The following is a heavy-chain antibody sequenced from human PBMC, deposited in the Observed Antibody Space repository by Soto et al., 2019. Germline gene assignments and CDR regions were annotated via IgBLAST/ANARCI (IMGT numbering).Heavy chain of an antibody. Sequence: QVQLVESGGGVVQPGRSLRLSCAASGFTFSSYAMHWVRQAPGKGLEWVAVISYDGSNKYYADSVKGRFTISRDNSKNTLYLQMNSLRAEDTAVYYCARARYSNDGYYYGMDVWGQGTTVTVSS. CDR2: ISYDGSNK. CDR1: GFTFSSYA. J-gene: IGHJ6*02. CDR3: ARARYSNDGYYYGMDV. V-gene: IGHV3-30-3*01. D-gene: IGHD4-4*01.